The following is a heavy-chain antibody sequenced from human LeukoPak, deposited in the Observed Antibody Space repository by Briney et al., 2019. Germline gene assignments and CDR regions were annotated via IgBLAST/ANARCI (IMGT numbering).Heavy chain of an antibody. CDR2: ISGSGDNT. CDR1: GFTFSTYV. V-gene: IGHV3-23*01. D-gene: IGHD1-26*01. J-gene: IGHJ6*03. Sequence: GGSLRLSCAASGFTFSTYVMSWVRQAPGKGLEWVSGISGSGDNTHYADSVKGRFTISRDNSKNTLYLQMNSLRAEDTAVYYCAKVGSGYDYYYYMDVWGKGTTVTVSS. CDR3: AKVGSGYDYYYYMDV.